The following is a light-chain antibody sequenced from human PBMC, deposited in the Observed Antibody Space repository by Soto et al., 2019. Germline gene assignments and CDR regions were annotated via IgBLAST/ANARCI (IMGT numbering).Light chain of an antibody. CDR1: SSDVGGYNY. Sequence: QSALTQPASVSGSPGQSITISCTGTSSDVGGYNYVSWYQQHPGKAPKFMIYDVSNRPSGVSSRFSGSKSGNTASLTISGLQAEDEADYFCSSYTRTSTYVIFGEGTKLTVL. V-gene: IGLV2-14*01. J-gene: IGLJ2*01. CDR3: SSYTRTSTYVI. CDR2: DVS.